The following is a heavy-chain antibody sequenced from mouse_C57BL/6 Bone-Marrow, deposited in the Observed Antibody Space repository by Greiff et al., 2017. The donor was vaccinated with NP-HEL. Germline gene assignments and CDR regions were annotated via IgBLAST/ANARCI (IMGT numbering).Heavy chain of an antibody. CDR3: TTSSDGYYPYWYFDV. Sequence: EVQLQQSGAELVRPGASVKLSCTASGFNIKDDYMHWVKQRPEQGLEWIGWIDPENGDTEYASKFQGKATITADTSSNTAYLQLSSLTSEETAVYYCTTSSDGYYPYWYFDVWGTGTTVTVSS. J-gene: IGHJ1*03. D-gene: IGHD2-3*01. CDR2: IDPENGDT. V-gene: IGHV14-4*01. CDR1: GFNIKDDY.